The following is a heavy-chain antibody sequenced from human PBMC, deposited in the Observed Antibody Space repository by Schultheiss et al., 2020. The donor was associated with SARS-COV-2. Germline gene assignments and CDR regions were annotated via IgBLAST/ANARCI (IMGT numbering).Heavy chain of an antibody. CDR1: GFTFSSYG. V-gene: IGHV3-33*01. Sequence: GGSLRLSCAASGFTFSSYGMHWVRQAPGKGLEWVAVIWYDGSNKYYADSVKGRFTISRDNSKNTLYLQMNSLRAEDTAVYYCAREGGIVGAVTRDAFDIWGQGTTVTVSS. CDR2: IWYDGSNK. D-gene: IGHD1-26*01. CDR3: AREGGIVGAVTRDAFDI. J-gene: IGHJ3*02.